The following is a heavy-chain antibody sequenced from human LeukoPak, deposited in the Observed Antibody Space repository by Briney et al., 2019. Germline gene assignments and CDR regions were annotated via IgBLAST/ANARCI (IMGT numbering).Heavy chain of an antibody. D-gene: IGHD3-16*02. CDR2: ISSSSSYI. J-gene: IGHJ4*02. V-gene: IGHV3-21*04. Sequence: GGSLRLSCAASGFTFSSYSINWVRQAPGKGLEWVSSISSSSSYIYYADSVKGRFTISRDNAKNSLYLQMNSLRAEDTAVYYCARDYDYVWGSYRYFDYWGQGTLVTVSS. CDR3: ARDYDYVWGSYRYFDY. CDR1: GFTFSSYS.